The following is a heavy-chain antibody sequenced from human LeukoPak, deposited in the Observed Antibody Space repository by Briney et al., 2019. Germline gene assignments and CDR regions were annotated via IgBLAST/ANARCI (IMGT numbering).Heavy chain of an antibody. D-gene: IGHD2-15*01. CDR2: IYYSGST. Sequence: SETLSLTCTVSGGSISSYFWSWIRQPPGKGLEWIGYIYYSGSTNYNPSLKSRVTISVDTSKNQFSLKLSSVTAADTAVYYCARDRLGSSFREYYFDYWGQGTLVTVSS. CDR3: ARDRLGSSFREYYFDY. J-gene: IGHJ4*02. V-gene: IGHV4-59*01. CDR1: GGSISSYF.